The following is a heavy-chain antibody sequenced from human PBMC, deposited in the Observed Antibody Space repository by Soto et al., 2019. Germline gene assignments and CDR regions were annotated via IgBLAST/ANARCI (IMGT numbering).Heavy chain of an antibody. Sequence: GETLKISCEASGYRFNTYWIAWVRQMPGKGLEWMGIIFPGIYTGGSGIMYSPSFQGQVTISVDKSISTAYVQWSSLRASDTAIYFCARGQGGPYGMDVWGQGTTVTVSS. CDR2: IFPGIYTGGSGI. D-gene: IGHD3-16*01. CDR3: ARGQGGPYGMDV. J-gene: IGHJ6*02. V-gene: IGHV5-51*01. CDR1: GYRFNTYW.